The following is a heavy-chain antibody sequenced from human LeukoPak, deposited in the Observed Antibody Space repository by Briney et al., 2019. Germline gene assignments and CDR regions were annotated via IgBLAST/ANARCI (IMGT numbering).Heavy chain of an antibody. CDR3: ARGQGDAWSGYVLNV. CDR2: MDHSGST. V-gene: IGHV4-34*01. D-gene: IGHD3-3*01. CDR1: GGSFSGHY. J-gene: IGHJ6*04. Sequence: SETLSLTCAVYGGSFSGHYWSWIRQPPGKGLEWIGEMDHSGSTNYNPSLKSRVTISVDTSKNQFSLNLSSVTAADTAVYYCARGQGDAWSGYVLNVWGKGTTATVSS.